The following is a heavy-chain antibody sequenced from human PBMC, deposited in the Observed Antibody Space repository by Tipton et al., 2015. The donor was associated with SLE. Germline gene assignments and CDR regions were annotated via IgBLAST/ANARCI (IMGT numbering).Heavy chain of an antibody. V-gene: IGHV4-4*07. D-gene: IGHD1-26*01. J-gene: IGHJ4*01. CDR1: GDSISNYY. Sequence: TLSLTCTVSGDSISNYYWTWIRQPAGKGLEWIGRIYSTGSTNYNPSLTSRATISMDTSKNQFSLRLISVTAADTAVYFCARAWDLGPSDHWGHGTLVTVS. CDR3: ARAWDLGPSDH. CDR2: IYSTGST.